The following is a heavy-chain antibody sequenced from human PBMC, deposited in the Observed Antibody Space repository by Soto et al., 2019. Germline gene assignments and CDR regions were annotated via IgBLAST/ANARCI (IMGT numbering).Heavy chain of an antibody. CDR3: VRAASGTHYYYYHMDV. CDR1: GFTFSTYS. J-gene: IGHJ6*02. Sequence: GGSLRLSCAASGFTFSTYSLNWVRQAPGTGLEWVSYINTSNTTIYYADSVKGRFTISRDNAKNSLYLQMSSLRDEDTAVYYCVRAASGTHYYYYHMDVWGQGTPVTVSS. D-gene: IGHD6-13*01. V-gene: IGHV3-48*02. CDR2: INTSNTTI.